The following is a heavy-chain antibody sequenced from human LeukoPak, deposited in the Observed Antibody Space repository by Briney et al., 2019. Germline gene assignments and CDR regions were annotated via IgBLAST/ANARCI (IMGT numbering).Heavy chain of an antibody. Sequence: GGSLRLSCTVSGFTVSSNYMSWIRQAPGKGLEWVSYISSSGSTIYYADSVKGRFTISRDNAKNSLYLQMNSLRAEDTAVYYCAREKYSSGRYMDYWGQGTLVTVSS. CDR2: ISSSGSTI. V-gene: IGHV3-11*04. J-gene: IGHJ4*02. CDR1: GFTVSSNY. CDR3: AREKYSSGRYMDY. D-gene: IGHD6-19*01.